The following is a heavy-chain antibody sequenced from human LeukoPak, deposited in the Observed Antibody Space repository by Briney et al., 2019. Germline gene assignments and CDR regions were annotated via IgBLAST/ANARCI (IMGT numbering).Heavy chain of an antibody. CDR1: ELTVSGIC. J-gene: IGHJ1*01. V-gene: IGHV3-66*02. CDR2: IYSAGST. CDR3: ARAGADGKEYFQQ. D-gene: IGHD2-8*02. Sequence: GGSLRLSCAASELTVSGICMSWVRQAPGKGLEWVSLIYSAGSTFYADSVKGRFTISRDSSKNTPYLEMNSLRPEDSAVYYCARAGADGKEYFQQWGQGTLVTVPS.